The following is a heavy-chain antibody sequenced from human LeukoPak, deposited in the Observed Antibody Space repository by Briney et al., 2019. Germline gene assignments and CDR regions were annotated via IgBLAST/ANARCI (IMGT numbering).Heavy chain of an antibody. CDR3: AREYYYDSSGYSDAFDI. Sequence: SVKVSCKASGGTFSSYAISWVRQAPGQGLEWMGRIIPIFGTANYAQKFQGRVTITTDESTSTAYVELSSLRSEDTAVYYCAREYYYDSSGYSDAFDIWGQGTMVTVSS. J-gene: IGHJ3*02. V-gene: IGHV1-69*05. CDR2: IIPIFGTA. D-gene: IGHD3-22*01. CDR1: GGTFSSYA.